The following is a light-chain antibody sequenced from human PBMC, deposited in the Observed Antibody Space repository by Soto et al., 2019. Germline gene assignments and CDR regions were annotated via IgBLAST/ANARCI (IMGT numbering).Light chain of an antibody. CDR1: QSLLSTNGKNY. J-gene: IGKJ2*01. CDR2: FSS. Sequence: DIVMTQSPLSLPVTPGEPASISCRSSQSLLSTNGKNYLDWYLQKPGQSPQLLMYFSSTRASGVPARFSGSGSGTAFTLNISRVEAEDVGVYFCMQALQAPRTFGQGTKLEI. V-gene: IGKV2-28*01. CDR3: MQALQAPRT.